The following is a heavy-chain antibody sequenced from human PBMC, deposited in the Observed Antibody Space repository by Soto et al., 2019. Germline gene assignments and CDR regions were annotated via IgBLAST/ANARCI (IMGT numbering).Heavy chain of an antibody. J-gene: IGHJ6*02. CDR1: GGTFSSYA. CDR3: ARYVDTAMVNDYYYGMEV. D-gene: IGHD5-18*01. V-gene: IGHV1-69*13. Sequence: SVKVSCKASGGTFSSYAISWVRQAPGQGLEWMGGIIPIFGTANYAQKFQGRVTITADESTSTAYMELSSLRSEDTAVYYCARYVDTAMVNDYYYGMEVWGQGTTVTVSS. CDR2: IIPIFGTA.